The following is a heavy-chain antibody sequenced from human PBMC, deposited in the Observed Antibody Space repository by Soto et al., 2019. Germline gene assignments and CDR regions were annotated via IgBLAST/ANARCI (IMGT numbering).Heavy chain of an antibody. CDR3: ASGCSSTSGYRASYSSSWYALDY. Sequence: AASVKVSCKASGGTFSSYAISWVRQAPGQGLEWMGGIIPIFGTANYAQKFQGRVTITADESTSTAYMELSSLRSEDTAVYYCASGCSSTSGYRASYSSSWYALDYWGQGTLVTVSS. CDR1: GGTFSSYA. J-gene: IGHJ4*02. V-gene: IGHV1-69*13. D-gene: IGHD2-2*01. CDR2: IIPIFGTA.